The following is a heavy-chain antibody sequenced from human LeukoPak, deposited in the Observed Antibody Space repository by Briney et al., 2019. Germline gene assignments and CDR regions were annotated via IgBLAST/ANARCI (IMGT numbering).Heavy chain of an antibody. CDR3: AGLKGMDV. Sequence: GGSLRLSCAASGFTFSSSVMTWVRQAPGKGLEWVSGIGGSGGDTYYADSVKGRFTISRDNSKNTLHLQMNSLRAEDTAVYYCAGLKGMDVWGQGTTVTVSS. V-gene: IGHV3-23*01. J-gene: IGHJ6*02. CDR1: GFTFSSSV. CDR2: IGGSGGDT.